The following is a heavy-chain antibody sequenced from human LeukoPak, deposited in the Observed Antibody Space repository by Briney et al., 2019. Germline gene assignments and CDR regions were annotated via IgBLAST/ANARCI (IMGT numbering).Heavy chain of an antibody. Sequence: ASVKVSCKASGYTFTGYYMHWVRQAPGPGLEWMGWINPNSGGTNYAQKFQGRVTMTRDTSISTAYMELSRLRSDDTAVYYCARVTGDRRGHAFDIWGQGTMVTVSS. J-gene: IGHJ3*02. CDR3: ARVTGDRRGHAFDI. V-gene: IGHV1-2*02. CDR2: INPNSGGT. D-gene: IGHD7-27*01. CDR1: GYTFTGYY.